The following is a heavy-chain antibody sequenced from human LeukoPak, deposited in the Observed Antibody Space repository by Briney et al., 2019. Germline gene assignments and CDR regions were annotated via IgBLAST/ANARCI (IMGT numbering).Heavy chain of an antibody. CDR2: INWNGGST. D-gene: IGHD3-22*01. Sequence: GGSLRLSCAASGFTFDDHGMSWVRQAPGKGLEWVSGINWNGGSTGYADSVKGRFTISRDNAKNSLYLQMNSLRAEDTALYFCAKMSGSGYFFSFDYWGQGALVTVSS. V-gene: IGHV3-20*04. CDR1: GFTFDDHG. CDR3: AKMSGSGYFFSFDY. J-gene: IGHJ4*02.